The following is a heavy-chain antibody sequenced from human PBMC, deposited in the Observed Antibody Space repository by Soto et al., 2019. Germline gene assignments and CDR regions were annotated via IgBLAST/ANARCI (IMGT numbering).Heavy chain of an antibody. CDR2: ISSSSSTI. D-gene: IGHD6-19*01. V-gene: IGHV3-48*01. CDR3: ARDFPVGGWYRPIDY. Sequence: PGGSLRLSCAASGFTFSSYSMNWVRQAPGKGLEWVSYISSSSSTIYYADSVKGRFTISRDNAKNSLYLQMNSLRAEDTAVYYCARDFPVGGWYRPIDYWGQGTLVTVSS. J-gene: IGHJ4*02. CDR1: GFTFSSYS.